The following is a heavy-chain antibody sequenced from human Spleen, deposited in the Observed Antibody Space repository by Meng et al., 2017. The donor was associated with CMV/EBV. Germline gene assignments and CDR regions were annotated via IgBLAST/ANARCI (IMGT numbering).Heavy chain of an antibody. J-gene: IGHJ4*02. CDR1: GFSFGDYG. D-gene: IGHD3-3*01. CDR3: ARSYDFWSASFDY. V-gene: IGHV3-9*01. Sequence: GGSLRLSCAASGFSFGDYGMQWVRQAPGKGLEWVSGIGWNSGTVAYADSVKGRFTISRDNAKNSLFLQMNSLRAEDTAVYYCARSYDFWSASFDYWGQGTLVTVSS. CDR2: IGWNSGTV.